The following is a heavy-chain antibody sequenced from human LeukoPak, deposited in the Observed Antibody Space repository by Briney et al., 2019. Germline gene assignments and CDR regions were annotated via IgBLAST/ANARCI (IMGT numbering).Heavy chain of an antibody. CDR2: ISYDGSHE. CDR1: GFTFSAYG. Sequence: PGGSLRLSCAASGFTFSAYGMHWVRQAPGKGLDWVALISYDGSHEFYADSVKGRFTISRDNSKNTLYLQMNSLRAEDTAVYYCARGSSGFDPWGQGTLVTVSS. D-gene: IGHD6-13*01. CDR3: ARGSSGFDP. J-gene: IGHJ5*02. V-gene: IGHV3-30*03.